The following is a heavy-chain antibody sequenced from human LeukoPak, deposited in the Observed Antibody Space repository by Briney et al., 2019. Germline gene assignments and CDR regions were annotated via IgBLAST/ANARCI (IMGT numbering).Heavy chain of an antibody. Sequence: GGSLRLSCAASGFTFDDYAMHWVRQAPGKGLEWVSGISWNSGSIGYADSVKGRFTISRDNAKNPLYLQMNSLRAEDMALYYCAKGSSGSYYGYGGYFDYWGQGTLVTVSS. J-gene: IGHJ4*02. V-gene: IGHV3-9*03. CDR2: ISWNSGSI. CDR1: GFTFDDYA. CDR3: AKGSSGSYYGYGGYFDY. D-gene: IGHD1-26*01.